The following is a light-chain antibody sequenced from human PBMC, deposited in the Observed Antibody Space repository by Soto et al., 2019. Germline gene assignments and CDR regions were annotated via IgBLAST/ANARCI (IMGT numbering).Light chain of an antibody. V-gene: IGKV1-9*01. CDR1: QGISSH. Sequence: DIQLTQSPSFLSASVGDRVTIPCRASQGISSHLAWYQQKPGKASKLLIYAASTLQSGVPSRFSGSGSGTEFSLTINSLRPEDFATYYCQQLNSYPITVGQGTRLEIK. CDR3: QQLNSYPIT. CDR2: AAS. J-gene: IGKJ5*01.